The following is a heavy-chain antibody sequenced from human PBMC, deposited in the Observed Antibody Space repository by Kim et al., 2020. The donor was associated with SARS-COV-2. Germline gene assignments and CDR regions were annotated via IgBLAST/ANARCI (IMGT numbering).Heavy chain of an antibody. Sequence: GGSLRLSCAASGFTFSSYAMHWVRQAPGKGLEWVAVISYDGSNKYYADSVKGRFTISRDNSKNTLYLQMNSLRAEDTAVYYCARGSIAVAGTLDYWGQGT. CDR2: ISYDGSNK. CDR3: ARGSIAVAGTLDY. CDR1: GFTFSSYA. J-gene: IGHJ4*02. V-gene: IGHV3-30*04. D-gene: IGHD6-19*01.